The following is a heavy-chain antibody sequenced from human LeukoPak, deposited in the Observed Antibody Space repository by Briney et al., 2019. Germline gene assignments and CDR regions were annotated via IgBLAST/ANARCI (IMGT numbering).Heavy chain of an antibody. CDR2: INPSGGST. CDR3: ARENQAQDQ. CDR1: GYTFTSYY. D-gene: IGHD2-2*01. J-gene: IGHJ4*02. V-gene: IGHV1-46*04. Sequence: ASVKVSCKASGYTFTSYYMHWVRQAPGQGLEWVGIINPSGGSTSYAENLQGRVTITRDTSTSTLYMDVNSLRSEDTAVYCCARENQAQDQWGQKTRVTVSS.